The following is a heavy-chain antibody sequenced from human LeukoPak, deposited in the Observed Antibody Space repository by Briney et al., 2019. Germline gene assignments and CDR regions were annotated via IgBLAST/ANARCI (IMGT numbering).Heavy chain of an antibody. CDR2: IYYSGGT. J-gene: IGHJ4*02. CDR3: ARDKVPGDY. D-gene: IGHD2-2*01. CDR1: GGSISSYY. V-gene: IGHV4-59*01. Sequence: PSETLSLTCTVSGGSISSYYWSWTRQPPGKGLEWIGYIYYSGGTNYNPSLKSRVTISVDTSKNQFSLKLTSVTAADTAVYYCARDKVPGDYWGQGTLVSVSS.